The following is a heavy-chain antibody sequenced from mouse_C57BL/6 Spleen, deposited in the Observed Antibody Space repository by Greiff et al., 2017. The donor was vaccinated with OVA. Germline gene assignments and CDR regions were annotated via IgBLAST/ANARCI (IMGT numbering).Heavy chain of an antibody. D-gene: IGHD4-1*01. V-gene: IGHV1-52*01. CDR3: AREESGGFAY. J-gene: IGHJ3*01. Sequence: QVQLKQPGAELVRPGSSVKLSCKASGYTFTSYWMHWVKQRPIQGLEWIGNIDPSDSETHYNQKFKDKATLTVDKSSSTAYMQLSSLTSEDSAVYYCAREESGGFAYWGQGTLVTVSA. CDR1: GYTFTSYW. CDR2: IDPSDSET.